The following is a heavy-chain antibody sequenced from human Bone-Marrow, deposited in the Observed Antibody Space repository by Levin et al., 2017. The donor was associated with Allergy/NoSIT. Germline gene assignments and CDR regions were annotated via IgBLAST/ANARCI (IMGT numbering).Heavy chain of an antibody. CDR1: GFTFSSYG. V-gene: IGHV3-30*18. D-gene: IGHD2-2*01. Sequence: GGSLRLSCAASGFTFSSYGMHWVRQAPGKGLEWVAVISYDGSNKYYADSVKGRFTISRDNSKNTLYLQMNSLRAEDTAVYYCAKDPVRSTSRPGGWFDPWGQGTLVTVSS. J-gene: IGHJ5*02. CDR2: ISYDGSNK. CDR3: AKDPVRSTSRPGGWFDP.